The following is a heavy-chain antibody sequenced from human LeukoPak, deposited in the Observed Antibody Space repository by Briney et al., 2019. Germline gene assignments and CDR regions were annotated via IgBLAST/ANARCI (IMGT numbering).Heavy chain of an antibody. V-gene: IGHV1-2*02. CDR2: INPNSGGT. J-gene: IGHJ4*02. Sequence: ASVKVSCKASGYTFTGYYMHWVRQAPGQGLEWMGWINPNSGGTNYAQKFQGRVTMTRDTSISTAYMELSSLRSEDTAVYYCARETNWWYGSFDYWGQGTLVTVSS. D-gene: IGHD2-8*02. CDR3: ARETNWWYGSFDY. CDR1: GYTFTGYY.